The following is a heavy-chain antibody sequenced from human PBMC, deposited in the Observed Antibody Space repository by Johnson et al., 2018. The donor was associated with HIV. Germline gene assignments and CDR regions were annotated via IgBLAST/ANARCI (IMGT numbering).Heavy chain of an antibody. CDR2: ITQDGSEK. V-gene: IGHV3-7*03. D-gene: IGHD6-6*01. CDR1: GFTFSSYW. CDR3: ARDMSIAAARAFDI. J-gene: IGHJ3*02. Sequence: VQLVESGGGLVQPGGSLRLSCAASGFTFSSYWMSWVRQAPGKGLEWVANITQDGSEKYYADSVKGRFTISRDNAKNSLYLQTNGLRAEDTAVYYCARDMSIAAARAFDIWGQGTMVTVSS.